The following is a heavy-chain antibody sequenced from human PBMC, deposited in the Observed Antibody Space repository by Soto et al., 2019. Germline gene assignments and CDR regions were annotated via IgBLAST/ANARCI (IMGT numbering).Heavy chain of an antibody. CDR3: STWGRDGWYTGFF. J-gene: IGHJ4*02. V-gene: IGHV1-8*01. Sequence: QVQLVQSGAEVKTPGASVKVSCKASGYTFTDYDINWVRQAPGQGLEWVGRMNPSSGKTDYAQNFQARVTMTRDNSISTAYLELSNLGYEDTAVFYCSTWGRDGWYTGFFWGQGTLVTVAS. D-gene: IGHD6-19*01. CDR2: MNPSSGKT. CDR1: GYTFTDYD.